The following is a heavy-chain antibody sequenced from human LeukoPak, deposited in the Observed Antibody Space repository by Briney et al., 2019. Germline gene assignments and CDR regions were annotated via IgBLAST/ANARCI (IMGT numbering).Heavy chain of an antibody. CDR2: INTDTGNP. D-gene: IGHD2-15*01. V-gene: IGHV7-4-1*02. CDR1: GYTFTTYA. J-gene: IGHJ4*02. Sequence: GASVKVSCKASGYTFTTYAMNWVRQAPGQGLEWLGWINTDTGNPTYAQGFTGRFVFSLDTSVSTAYLQISSLKAEDTAVYYCARASCTGGTCPTFIDFWGQGTLVTVSS. CDR3: ARASCTGGTCPTFIDF.